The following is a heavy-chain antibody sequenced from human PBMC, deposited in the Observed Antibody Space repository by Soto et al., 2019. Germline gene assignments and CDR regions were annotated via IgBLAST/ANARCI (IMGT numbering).Heavy chain of an antibody. J-gene: IGHJ6*02. CDR1: GFNTRFYS. V-gene: IGHV3-23*01. Sequence: GGSLRLSCTASGFNTRFYSMSWVRQTPGKGLEWVAALSRSGGATYYADSVRGRFTISRDASKDTLFLQMNSLRAEDTAVYYCAREYTAWPLAYGLDVWGQGTTVTVYS. D-gene: IGHD2-2*02. CDR3: AREYTAWPLAYGLDV. CDR2: LSRSGGAT.